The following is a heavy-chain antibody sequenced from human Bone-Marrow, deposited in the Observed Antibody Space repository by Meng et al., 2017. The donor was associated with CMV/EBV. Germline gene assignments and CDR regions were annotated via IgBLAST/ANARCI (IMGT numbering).Heavy chain of an antibody. CDR2: IIPIFGTA. V-gene: IGHV1-69*05. J-gene: IGHJ4*02. D-gene: IGHD3-10*01. CDR1: GGTFSSYA. CDR3: ARDNRENLYYYGSGSYFFDY. Sequence: SVKVSCKASGGTFSSYAISWVRQAPGQGLEWMGGIIPIFGTANYAQKFQGRVTMTRDTSTSTVYMELSSLRSEDTAVYYCARDNRENLYYYGSGSYFFDYWGQGTLVTVSS.